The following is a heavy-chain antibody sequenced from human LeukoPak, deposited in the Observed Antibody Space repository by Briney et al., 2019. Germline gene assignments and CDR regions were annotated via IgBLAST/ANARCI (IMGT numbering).Heavy chain of an antibody. CDR1: GFTFSDYY. CDR3: TRDLRFSGSHRSYYYYMDV. CDR2: ISSGSTTI. V-gene: IGHV3-11*04. D-gene: IGHD1-26*01. Sequence: PGGSLRLFCAASGFTFSDYYMNWLRQAPGKGLEWISYISSGSTTIYYADSVKGRFTISRDNAKTSLYLQVNSLRAEDTAVYYCTRDLRFSGSHRSYYYYMDVWGKGTTVTVSS. J-gene: IGHJ6*03.